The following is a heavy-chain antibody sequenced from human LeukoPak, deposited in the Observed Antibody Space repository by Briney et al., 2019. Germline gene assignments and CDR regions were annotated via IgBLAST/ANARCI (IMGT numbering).Heavy chain of an antibody. CDR2: MNPNSGNT. D-gene: IGHD2-21*01. J-gene: IGHJ4*02. CDR1: GYTFTGYY. CDR3: TRSVRNGHIDY. V-gene: IGHV1-8*02. Sequence: GASVKASCKASGYTFTGYYMHWVRQAPGQGLEWMGWMNPNSGNTGYAQKFQGRVTMTRSTSISTAYMELSSLRFEDTAVYYCTRSVRNGHIDYWGQGTLVTVSS.